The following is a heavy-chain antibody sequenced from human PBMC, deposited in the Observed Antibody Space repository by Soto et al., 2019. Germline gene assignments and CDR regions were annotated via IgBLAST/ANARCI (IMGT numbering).Heavy chain of an antibody. V-gene: IGHV1-69*01. D-gene: IGHD3-9*01. CDR3: ARGGYDILITNYYYYGMDV. J-gene: IGHJ6*02. CDR1: GGTFSSYA. CDR2: IIPIFGTA. Sequence: QVQLVQSGAEVKKPGSSVKVSCKASGGTFSSYAISWVRQAPGQGLEWMGGIIPIFGTANYAQKFQGRVTITADESTSTAYMELSSLRSEDTAVYYCARGGYDILITNYYYYGMDVWGQGTTGTVSS.